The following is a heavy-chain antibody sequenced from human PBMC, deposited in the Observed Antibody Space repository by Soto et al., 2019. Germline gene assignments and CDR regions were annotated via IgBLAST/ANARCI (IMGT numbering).Heavy chain of an antibody. V-gene: IGHV4-30-2*01. CDR3: AREGDSSGYPVYFDS. CDR1: GGSISSGGYS. D-gene: IGHD3-22*01. CDR2: IYHSGST. J-gene: IGHJ4*02. Sequence: PSETLSLTCAVSGGSISSGGYSWSWIRQPPGKGLEWIGYIYHSGSTYYNPSLKSRVTISVDRSKNQFSLKLSSVTAADTGVYYCAREGDSSGYPVYFDSWGQGTVVTVSS.